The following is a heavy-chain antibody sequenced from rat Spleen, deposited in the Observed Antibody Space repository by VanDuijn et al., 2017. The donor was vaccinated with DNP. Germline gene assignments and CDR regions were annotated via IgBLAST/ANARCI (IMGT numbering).Heavy chain of an antibody. CDR3: SWEVRYYSTYIVGDY. J-gene: IGHJ3*01. Sequence: QVQLKESGPGLVHPSQTLSLTCTVSGFSLASYTLSWVRQPPGKGLEWIAAISNSGITYYNSALKSRLRISRDTPNSQVFLKVNSLQTEDTAIYYCSWEVRYYSTYIVGDYWGQGTLVTVSS. D-gene: IGHD1-2*01. V-gene: IGHV2-6*01. CDR2: ISNSGIT. CDR1: GFSLASYT.